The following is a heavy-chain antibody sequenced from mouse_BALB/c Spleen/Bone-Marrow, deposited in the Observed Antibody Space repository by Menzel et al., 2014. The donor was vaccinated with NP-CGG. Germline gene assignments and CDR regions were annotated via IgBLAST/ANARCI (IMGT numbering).Heavy chain of an antibody. D-gene: IGHD2-4*01. J-gene: IGHJ4*01. V-gene: IGHV1S34*01. CDR3: ARGGTMISTDAMDY. CDR2: ISCYNGAT. Sequence: LVKTGASVKISCKASGYSFTGYYMHWVKQSHGKSLEWIGYISCYNGATRYNQKFKGKATFTVDTSSSTDHMQFNSLTSEDSAVYFCARGGTMISTDAMDYWGQGTSVTVSS. CDR1: GYSFTGYY.